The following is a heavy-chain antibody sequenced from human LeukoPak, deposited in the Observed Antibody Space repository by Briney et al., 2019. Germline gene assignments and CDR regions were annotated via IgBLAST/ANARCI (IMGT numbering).Heavy chain of an antibody. Sequence: PSETLSLTCTVSGGSISNYYWSWIRQPPGKGLEWIGYIYSSGSTDYNPSLESRVTISVDTSKNQFSLKLSSVTAADTAVYYCATQASRDYGDYNWFDPWGQGTLVTVSS. J-gene: IGHJ5*02. CDR2: IYSSGST. CDR1: GGSISNYY. CDR3: ATQASRDYGDYNWFDP. D-gene: IGHD4-17*01. V-gene: IGHV4-59*12.